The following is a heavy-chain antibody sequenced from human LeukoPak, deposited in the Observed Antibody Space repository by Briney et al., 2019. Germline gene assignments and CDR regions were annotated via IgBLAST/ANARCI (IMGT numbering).Heavy chain of an antibody. CDR2: MSSTGGST. V-gene: IGHV3-64D*06. J-gene: IGHJ5*02. Sequence: GSLRLSCSPSGFTFSNYAIHWVRQAPGKGLEYVSAMSSTGGSTLYADSVKGRFTISRDNSKNMIYLQMSSLRPEDTAVYYCLKAPNSGWYSPWFDPWGQGILVTVSS. D-gene: IGHD6-19*01. CDR1: GFTFSNYA. CDR3: LKAPNSGWYSPWFDP.